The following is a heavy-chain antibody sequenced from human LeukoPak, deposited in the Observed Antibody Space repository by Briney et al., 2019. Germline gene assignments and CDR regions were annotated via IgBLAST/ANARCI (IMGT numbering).Heavy chain of an antibody. V-gene: IGHV1-2*02. D-gene: IGHD5-12*01. Sequence: ASVKVSCKASGYTFTGYYMHWVRQAPGQGLEWMGWINPNSGGTNYAQKFQGRVTMTRDTSTSTVYMELSSLRSEDTAVYYCARVGYSGYDYVYWGQGTLVTVSS. J-gene: IGHJ4*02. CDR3: ARVGYSGYDYVY. CDR1: GYTFTGYY. CDR2: INPNSGGT.